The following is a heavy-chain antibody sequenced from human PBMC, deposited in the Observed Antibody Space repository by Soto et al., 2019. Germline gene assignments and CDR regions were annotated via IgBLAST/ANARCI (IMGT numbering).Heavy chain of an antibody. D-gene: IGHD2-2*01. Sequence: QVQPVQSGAEVKKPGASVKISCKASGHTFTGYYIHWVRQSPGQGLEWMGWINHNSGGTGYGQKFQGRVTMTRDTSISTVYMELTRLRSADTAVYYCARGKAIDAEISNGFDPWGQGTLVTVSS. CDR1: GHTFTGYY. CDR2: INHNSGGT. J-gene: IGHJ5*02. CDR3: ARGKAIDAEISNGFDP. V-gene: IGHV1-2*02.